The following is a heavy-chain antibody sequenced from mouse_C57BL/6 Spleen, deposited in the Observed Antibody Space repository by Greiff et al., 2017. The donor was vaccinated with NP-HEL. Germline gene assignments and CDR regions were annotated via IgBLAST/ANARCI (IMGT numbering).Heavy chain of an antibody. CDR2: IDPSDSET. V-gene: IGHV1-52*01. J-gene: IGHJ2*01. D-gene: IGHD1-1*01. CDR1: GYTFTSYW. CDR3: ARKGLITTVVAEGYFDY. Sequence: QVQLKQPGAELVRPGSSVKLSCKASGYTFTSYWMHWVKQRPIQGLEWIGNIDPSDSETHYNQKFKDKATLTVDKSSSTAYMQLSSLTSEDSAVYYCARKGLITTVVAEGYFDYWGQGTTLTVSS.